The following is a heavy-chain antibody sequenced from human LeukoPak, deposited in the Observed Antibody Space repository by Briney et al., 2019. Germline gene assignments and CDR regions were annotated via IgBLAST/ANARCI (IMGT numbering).Heavy chain of an antibody. D-gene: IGHD3-22*01. CDR2: ISGSGRST. V-gene: IGHV3-23*01. CDR3: ATVGRDYYDSSGLRDYWFDP. J-gene: IGHJ5*02. CDR1: GFTFDTYV. Sequence: GGSLRLSCAASGFTFDTYVMSWVRQAPGKGLEWVSAISGSGRSTYYADSVKGRFTISRDNSKNTLYLQMNSLRSEDTAVYYCATVGRDYYDSSGLRDYWFDPWGQGTLVTVSS.